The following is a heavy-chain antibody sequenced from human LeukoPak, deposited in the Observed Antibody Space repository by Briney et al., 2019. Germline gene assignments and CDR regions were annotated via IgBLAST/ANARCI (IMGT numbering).Heavy chain of an antibody. CDR3: ARDPSNHVYYYGSGGEFDD. CDR2: IKQDGSEK. Sequence: GGSLRLSGAASGFTISSYWMSWVRQGPGKGLEWVANIKQDGSEKYYVDSVKGRFTISRDNAKKSLYLQMNSLRAEDTAVYYCARDPSNHVYYYGSGGEFDDWGEGTLVTVSS. J-gene: IGHJ4*02. V-gene: IGHV3-7*01. D-gene: IGHD3-10*01. CDR1: GFTISSYW.